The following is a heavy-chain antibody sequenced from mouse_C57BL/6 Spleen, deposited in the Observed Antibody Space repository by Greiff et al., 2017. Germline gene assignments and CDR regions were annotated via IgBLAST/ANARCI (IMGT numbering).Heavy chain of an antibody. V-gene: IGHV5-17*01. D-gene: IGHD1-1*01. CDR3: ASQTTVVSMDY. J-gene: IGHJ4*01. CDR1: GFTFSDYG. CDR2: ISSGSSTI. Sequence: EVMLVESGGGLVKPGGSLKLSCAASGFTFSDYGMHWVRQAPEKGLEWVAYISSGSSTIYYAGTVKGRFTISRDNAKNTLFLRMTSLMSEDTAMYYCASQTTVVSMDYWGQGTSVTVSS.